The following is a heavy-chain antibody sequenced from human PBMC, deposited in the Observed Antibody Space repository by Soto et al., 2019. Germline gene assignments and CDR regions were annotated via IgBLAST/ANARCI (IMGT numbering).Heavy chain of an antibody. J-gene: IGHJ5*02. D-gene: IGHD1-26*01. CDR1: GGAISSYY. Sequence: KTSETLALTCTVSGGAISSYYWSWIRQPARKGLEWIGRISTSGSTNYNPSLKSRVTMSVDTSKNQFSLKLSSVTAADTAVYYCARGGSYKGFDPWGQGTLVTVSS. V-gene: IGHV4-4*07. CDR2: ISTSGST. CDR3: ARGGSYKGFDP.